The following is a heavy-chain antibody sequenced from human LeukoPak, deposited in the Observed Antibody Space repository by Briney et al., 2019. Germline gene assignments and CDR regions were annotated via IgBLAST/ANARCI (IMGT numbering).Heavy chain of an antibody. CDR1: GFTFSSYS. D-gene: IGHD6-13*01. J-gene: IGHJ4*02. CDR3: ARARYSSSWYLDY. CDR2: ISTTSNTI. Sequence: GGSLRLSCAASGFTFSSYSMHWVRQAPGKGLEWVSGISTTSNTIYYADSVKGRFTISRDNAENSLYLQMSGLGDEDTAVYFCARARYSSSWYLDYWGQGTLVTVSS. V-gene: IGHV3-48*02.